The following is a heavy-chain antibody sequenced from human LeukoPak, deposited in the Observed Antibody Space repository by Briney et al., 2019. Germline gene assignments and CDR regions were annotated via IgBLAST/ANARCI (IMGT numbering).Heavy chain of an antibody. D-gene: IGHD6-19*01. V-gene: IGHV4-34*01. CDR2: INHSGST. CDR3: ARERIAVAGPGYYYYGMDV. CDR1: GGSFSGYY. Sequence: PSETLSLTCAVYGGSFSGYYWSWIRQPPGKGLEWIGEINHSGSTNYNPSLKSRVTISVDTSKNQFSLKLSSVTAADTAVYYCARERIAVAGPGYYYYGMDVWGQGTTVTVSS. J-gene: IGHJ6*02.